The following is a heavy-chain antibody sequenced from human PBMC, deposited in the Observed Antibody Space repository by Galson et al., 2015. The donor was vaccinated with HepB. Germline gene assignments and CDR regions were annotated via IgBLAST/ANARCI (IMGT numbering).Heavy chain of an antibody. CDR3: TTDLRPGILVALAMDV. Sequence: SLRLSCAASGFTFSNAWMSWVRQAPGKGLEWVGRIKSKTDGGTTDYAAPVKGRFTISRDDSKNTLYLQMNSLKTEDTAVYYCTTDLRPGILVALAMDVWGQGTTVTVSS. J-gene: IGHJ6*02. D-gene: IGHD2-21*01. V-gene: IGHV3-15*01. CDR2: IKSKTDGGTT. CDR1: GFTFSNAW.